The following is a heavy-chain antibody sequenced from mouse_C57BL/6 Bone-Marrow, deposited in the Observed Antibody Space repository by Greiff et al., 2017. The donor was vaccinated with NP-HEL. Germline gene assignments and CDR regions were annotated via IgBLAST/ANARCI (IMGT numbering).Heavy chain of an antibody. CDR1: GYTFTSYW. CDR2: INPINGGT. J-gene: IGHJ2*01. Sequence: QVQLQQSGTELVKPGASVKLSCKASGYTFTSYWMHWLKQRPGQGLEWIGNINPINGGTNDNEKFKTKATLTVDKSSSTAYMQLSSLTSEDAAVYYCARDSGYAFDYWGQGTTLTVSS. V-gene: IGHV1-53*01. D-gene: IGHD3-2*02. CDR3: ARDSGYAFDY.